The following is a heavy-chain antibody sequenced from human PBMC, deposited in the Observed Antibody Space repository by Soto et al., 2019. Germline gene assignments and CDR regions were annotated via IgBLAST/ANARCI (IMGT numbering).Heavy chain of an antibody. CDR3: ARDGGGVEDDILTGYWFDP. J-gene: IGHJ5*02. CDR2: IYHSGRT. CDR1: GGSISSGNW. Sequence: SETLSLTCAVSGGSISSGNWWSWVRQSPGKGLEWIGEIYHSGRTNYNPSLKSRVTISVDTSKNQFSLMLSSVTAADTAVYYCARDGGGVEDDILTGYWFDPWGQGTLVTVSS. V-gene: IGHV4-4*02. D-gene: IGHD3-9*01.